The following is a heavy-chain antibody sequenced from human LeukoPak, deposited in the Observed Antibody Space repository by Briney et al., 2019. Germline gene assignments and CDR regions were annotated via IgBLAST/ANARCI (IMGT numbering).Heavy chain of an antibody. CDR1: GYTFTSYD. J-gene: IGHJ3*02. CDR2: MNPNSGNT. CDR3: ARAPKEEKIYYYGSGRGAFDI. D-gene: IGHD3-10*01. Sequence: ASVKVSCKASGYTFTSYDINWVRQATGQGLEWMGWMNPNSGNTGYAQKFQGRVTMTRNTSISTAYMELSSLRSEDTAVYYCARAPKEEKIYYYGSGRGAFDIWGQGTMVTVSS. V-gene: IGHV1-8*01.